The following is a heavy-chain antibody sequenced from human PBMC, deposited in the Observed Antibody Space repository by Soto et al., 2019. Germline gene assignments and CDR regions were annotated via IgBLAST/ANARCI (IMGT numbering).Heavy chain of an antibody. J-gene: IGHJ5*02. CDR1: GESINNGAYY. D-gene: IGHD3-10*01. CDR3: ARDRPTRDSGSPSFDP. Sequence: QVQLQESGPGLVRPSQTLSLSCSVSGESINNGAYYWNWIRQYPAKRLERIVYIYFSGSTFYAPSLRGRVTISADTSNTQFSLNLNSVTVADTAIYYCARDRPTRDSGSPSFDPWGPGIHVTVSS. V-gene: IGHV4-31*03. CDR2: IYFSGST.